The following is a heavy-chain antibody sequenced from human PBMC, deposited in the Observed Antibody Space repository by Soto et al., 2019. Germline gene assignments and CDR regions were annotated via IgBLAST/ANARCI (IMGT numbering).Heavy chain of an antibody. J-gene: IGHJ6*02. CDR3: ARDQGKAVAGTKVYYYGMDV. CDR2: FDPEDGET. D-gene: IGHD6-19*01. Sequence: ASVKVSCKVSGYTLTELSMHWVRQAPGKGLEWMGGFDPEDGETIYAQKLQGRVTMTTDTSTSTAYMELRSLRSDDTAVYYCARDQGKAVAGTKVYYYGMDVWGQGTTVTVSS. V-gene: IGHV1-24*01. CDR1: GYTLTELS.